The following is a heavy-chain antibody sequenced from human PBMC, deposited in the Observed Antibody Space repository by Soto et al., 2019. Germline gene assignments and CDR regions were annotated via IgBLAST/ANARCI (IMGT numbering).Heavy chain of an antibody. CDR3: ARDGRGGYCSGGSCYSDYFYGMDV. J-gene: IGHJ6*04. CDR1: GGSISSYY. Sequence: SETLSLTCTVSGGSISSYYWSWIRQPPGKGLEWIGYIYYSGSTNYNPSLKSRVTISVDTSKNQFSLKLSSVTAADTAVYYCARDGRGGYCSGGSCYSDYFYGMDVWGKGTTVTVSS. V-gene: IGHV4-59*01. CDR2: IYYSGST. D-gene: IGHD2-15*01.